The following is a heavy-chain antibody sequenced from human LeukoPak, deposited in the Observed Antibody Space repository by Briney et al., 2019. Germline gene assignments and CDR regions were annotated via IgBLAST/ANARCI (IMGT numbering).Heavy chain of an antibody. CDR3: VRDMTTATTCYLQH. CDR2: ISSSSSYI. Sequence: GGSLRLSCAASGFTFSSYSMNWVRQAPGKGLEWVSSISSSSSYIYYADSVKGRFTISRDNDKNSLYVQMNSLRAEDTAVYYCVRDMTTATTCYLQHWGQGTLVTVSS. CDR1: GFTFSSYS. J-gene: IGHJ1*01. V-gene: IGHV3-21*01. D-gene: IGHD4-17*01.